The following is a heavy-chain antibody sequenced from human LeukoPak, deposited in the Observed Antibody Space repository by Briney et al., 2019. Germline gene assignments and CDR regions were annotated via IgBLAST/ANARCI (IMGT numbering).Heavy chain of an antibody. D-gene: IGHD3-10*01. CDR1: GGXISSGDYY. CDR2: IYYSGST. V-gene: IGHV4-30-4*01. CDR3: ARSGITMVRGVIPYFDY. J-gene: IGHJ4*02. Sequence: SETLSLTCTVSGGXISSGDYYWSWLRQPPGKGLEWIGYIYYSGSTYYNPSLKSRVTISVDTSKNQFSLKLSSVTAADTAVYYCARSGITMVRGVIPYFDYWGQGTLVTVSS.